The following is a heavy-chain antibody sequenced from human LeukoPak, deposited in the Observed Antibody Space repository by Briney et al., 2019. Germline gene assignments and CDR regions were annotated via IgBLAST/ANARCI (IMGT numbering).Heavy chain of an antibody. V-gene: IGHV3-23*01. CDR3: AKGRRYCSGGSCYLDY. CDR2: ISGSGGST. D-gene: IGHD2-15*01. CDR1: GFTFITFN. J-gene: IGHJ4*02. Sequence: PGGSLRLSCAASGFTFITFNMNWVRQAPGKGLEWVSAISGSGGSTYYADSVEGRFTISRDNSKNTLYLQMNSLRAEDTAVYYCAKGRRYCSGGSCYLDYWGQGTLVTVSS.